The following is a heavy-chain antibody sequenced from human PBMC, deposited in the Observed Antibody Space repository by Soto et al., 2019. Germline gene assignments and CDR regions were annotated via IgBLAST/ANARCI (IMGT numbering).Heavy chain of an antibody. CDR2: TYYRSKWYN. CDR1: GDSVSSNSAA. J-gene: IGHJ4*02. Sequence: SQTLSLTCAISGDSVSSNSAAWNWIRHSPARGLEWLGRTYYRSKWYNDYAVSVKSRITINPDTSKNQFSLQLNSVTPEDTAVYYCARDTAMVLGWGYFDYWGQGTLVPVSS. D-gene: IGHD5-18*01. CDR3: ARDTAMVLGWGYFDY. V-gene: IGHV6-1*01.